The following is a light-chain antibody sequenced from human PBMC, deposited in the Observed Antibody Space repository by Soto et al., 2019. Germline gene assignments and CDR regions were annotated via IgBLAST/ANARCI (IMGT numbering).Light chain of an antibody. V-gene: IGKV3-20*01. CDR2: GAS. CDR3: QQSGSASGWT. CDR1: QSVSSSY. Sequence: EIVLTQSPGTLSLSPGDRATLSCRASQSVSSSYLAWYQQRTGQAPRLIIYGASIRATGIPDRFSGSGSGIDFTLTISRMEPEDFEVYYCQQSGSASGWTFCQGNKVEIK. J-gene: IGKJ1*01.